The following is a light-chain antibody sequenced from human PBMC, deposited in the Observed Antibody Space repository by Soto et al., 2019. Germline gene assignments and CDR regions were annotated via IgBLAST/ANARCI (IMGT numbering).Light chain of an antibody. CDR1: QSVSSSY. V-gene: IGKV3-20*01. Sequence: ETVLTQSPGTLSLSPGERATLSCRASQSVSSSYLAWYQQIPGQAPRLLIYGASSRATGIPDRFSGSGSGTDFTLIIRRLAPEDFAVYYCQQYGASPPSLTFGQGTRVEI. CDR3: QQYGASPPSLT. J-gene: IGKJ1*01. CDR2: GAS.